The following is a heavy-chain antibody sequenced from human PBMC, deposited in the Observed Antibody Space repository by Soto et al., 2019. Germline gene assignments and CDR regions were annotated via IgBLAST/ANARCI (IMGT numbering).Heavy chain of an antibody. Sequence: ASVKVSCKASGGTFSSYAISWVRQAPGQGLEWMGGIIPIFGTANYAQKFQGRVTITADESTSTAYMELSSLRSEDTAVYYCASCDRGGCGGDLTNWYFDLWGRGTLVTVSS. V-gene: IGHV1-69*13. CDR1: GGTFSSYA. CDR3: ASCDRGGCGGDLTNWYFDL. D-gene: IGHD2-21*02. J-gene: IGHJ2*01. CDR2: IIPIFGTA.